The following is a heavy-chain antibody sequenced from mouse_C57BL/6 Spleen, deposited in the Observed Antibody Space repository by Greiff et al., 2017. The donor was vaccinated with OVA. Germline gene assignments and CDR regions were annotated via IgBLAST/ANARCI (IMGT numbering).Heavy chain of an antibody. J-gene: IGHJ2*01. CDR3: ARAQTAQALYYFDY. CDR1: GYTFTDYY. Sequence: QVQLQQSGAELVRPGASVKLSCKASGYTFTDYYINWVKQRPGQGLEWIARIYPGSGNTYYNEKFKGKATLTAEKSSSTAYMQLSSLTSEDSAVYFCARAQTAQALYYFDYWGQGTTLTVSS. V-gene: IGHV1-76*01. D-gene: IGHD3-2*02. CDR2: IYPGSGNT.